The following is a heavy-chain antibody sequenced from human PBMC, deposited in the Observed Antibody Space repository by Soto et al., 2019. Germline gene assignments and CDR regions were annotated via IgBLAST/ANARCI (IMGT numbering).Heavy chain of an antibody. V-gene: IGHV1-18*01. Sequence: QVQLVQSGAEVKKPGASVKVSCKASGYTFTSYGISWVRPAPGKGLEWMGWISAYNGNTNYAQKLQGRVTMTTDTYTSTAYRELRSLRSDDTAVYYCARDDSSVYYQHFDYWGQGTLVTVSS. J-gene: IGHJ4*02. D-gene: IGHD3-22*01. CDR3: ARDDSSVYYQHFDY. CDR1: GYTFTSYG. CDR2: ISAYNGNT.